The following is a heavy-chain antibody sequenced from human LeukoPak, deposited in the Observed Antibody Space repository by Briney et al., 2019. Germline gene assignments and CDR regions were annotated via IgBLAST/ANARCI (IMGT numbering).Heavy chain of an antibody. CDR1: GGSISSSSYY. J-gene: IGHJ4*02. D-gene: IGHD2-2*01. V-gene: IGHV4-61*05. CDR3: ARGYCSSTSCYPSDY. Sequence: PSETLSLTCTVSGGSISSSSYYWGWIRQPPGKGLEWIGRIYTSGSTNYNPSLKSRVTMSVDTSKNQFSLKLSSVTAADTAVYYCARGYCSSTSCYPSDYWGQGTLVTVSS. CDR2: IYTSGST.